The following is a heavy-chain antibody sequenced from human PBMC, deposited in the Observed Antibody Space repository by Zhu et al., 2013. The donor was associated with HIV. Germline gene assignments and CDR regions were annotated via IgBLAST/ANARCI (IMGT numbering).Heavy chain of an antibody. Sequence: QVQLVQSGAEVKKPGASVKVSCKTSGYTFTNYFMHWVRQAPGQGLEWMGIISPSDGTISYAQKFQDRITMTRDTATGTVYTELSSLRSEDTAVYYCARAGATYCSSSSCYADYWGQGTL. CDR2: ISPSDGTI. J-gene: IGHJ4*02. V-gene: IGHV1-46*01. CDR1: GYTFTNYF. CDR3: ARAGATYCSSSSCYADY. D-gene: IGHD2-2*01.